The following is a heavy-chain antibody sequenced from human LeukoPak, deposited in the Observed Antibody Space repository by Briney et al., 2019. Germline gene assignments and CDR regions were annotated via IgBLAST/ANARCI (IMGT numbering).Heavy chain of an antibody. Sequence: SETLSLTCTVSGGSIRSSYWSWIRQPPGEGLEWIGYIDYSGNTNYNPSLKSRVTISVGTSKNQFSLKLTSVTAADTAVYYCARATSYGDYVDYWGQGTLVTVSS. D-gene: IGHD4-17*01. J-gene: IGHJ4*02. CDR2: IDYSGNT. V-gene: IGHV4-59*08. CDR3: ARATSYGDYVDY. CDR1: GGSIRSSY.